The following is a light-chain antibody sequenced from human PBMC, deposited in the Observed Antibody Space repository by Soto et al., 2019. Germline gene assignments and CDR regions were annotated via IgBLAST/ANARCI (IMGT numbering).Light chain of an antibody. CDR2: GIS. CDR1: QSFSTY. J-gene: IGKJ4*01. CDR3: QKYNTAPLT. V-gene: IGKV1-27*01. Sequence: DCPMTQSPSSLSASVGDRVTITCRASQSFSTYLAWYQQKPGKVPKLLISGISTLQSGVPSRFSGSGYGTEFTLTISNLQPEDVATYYCQKYNTAPLTFGGGTKVDIK.